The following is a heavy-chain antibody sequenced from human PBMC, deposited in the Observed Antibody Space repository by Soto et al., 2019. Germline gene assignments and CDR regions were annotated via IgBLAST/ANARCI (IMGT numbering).Heavy chain of an antibody. Sequence: SETLSLTCTVSGGSISSGGYYWSWIRQHPGKGLEWIGYIYYSGSTYYNPSLKSRVTISVDTSKNQFSLKLSSVTAADTAVYYCARTYDSSGYMGNWFDPWGQGTLVTVSS. CDR1: GGSISSGGYY. CDR2: IYYSGST. CDR3: ARTYDSSGYMGNWFDP. V-gene: IGHV4-31*03. D-gene: IGHD3-22*01. J-gene: IGHJ5*02.